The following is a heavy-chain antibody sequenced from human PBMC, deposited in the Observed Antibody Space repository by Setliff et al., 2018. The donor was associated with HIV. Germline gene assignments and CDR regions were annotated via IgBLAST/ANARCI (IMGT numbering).Heavy chain of an antibody. Sequence: SGPTLVNPTPTLTLTCTFSGFSLTTSGVGVGWIRQPPGKALEWLAVIHWNDANHYSPSLKTRLSITKDTSKNHMVLTMTNMDPVDTATHYCVHRVVCGGLDVWGQGTTVTVSS. CDR3: VHRVVCGGLDV. J-gene: IGHJ6*02. CDR2: IHWNDAN. CDR1: GFSLTTSGVG. D-gene: IGHD2-8*02. V-gene: IGHV2-5*01.